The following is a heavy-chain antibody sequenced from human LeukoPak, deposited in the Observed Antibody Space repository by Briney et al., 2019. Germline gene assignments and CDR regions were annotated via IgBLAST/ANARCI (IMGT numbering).Heavy chain of an antibody. CDR3: ARHRNLDTAYYMDV. V-gene: IGHV4-38-2*01. Sequence: SETLSLTCAVSGYSISSGYYWGWIRQPPGKGLEWIGSIYHSGSTYYNPSLKSRVTISVDTSKNQFSLKLSSVTAADTAVYYCARHRNLDTAYYMDVWGKGTTATVSS. D-gene: IGHD5-18*01. CDR1: GYSISSGYY. CDR2: IYHSGST. J-gene: IGHJ6*03.